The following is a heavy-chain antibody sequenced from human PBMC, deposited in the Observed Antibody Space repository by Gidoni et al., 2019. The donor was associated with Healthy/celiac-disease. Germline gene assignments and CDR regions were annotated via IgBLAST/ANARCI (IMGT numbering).Heavy chain of an antibody. D-gene: IGHD3-22*01. CDR1: GFPFSSYW. Sequence: EVQLVESGGGLVQPGGSLRLSCAASGFPFSSYWMHWVRQAPGKGLVWVSRINSDGSSTSYADSVKGRFTISRDNAKNTLYLQMNSLRAEDTAVYYCARAYYYDLHVDYWGQGTLVTVSS. CDR3: ARAYYYDLHVDY. CDR2: INSDGSST. V-gene: IGHV3-74*01. J-gene: IGHJ4*02.